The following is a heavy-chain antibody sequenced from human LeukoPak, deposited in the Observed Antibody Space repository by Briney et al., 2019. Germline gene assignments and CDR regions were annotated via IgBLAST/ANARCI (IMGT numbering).Heavy chain of an antibody. J-gene: IGHJ4*02. D-gene: IGHD5-24*01. CDR3: AKGRGWLQFFDY. Sequence: PGGSLRLSCAASGFTFSDTWMHWVRQAPGEGLVWVSRIRSDGSDTRYADSVKGRFTISRDNSKNTLYLQMNSLRAEDTAVYYCAKGRGWLQFFDYWGQGTLVTVSS. CDR2: IRSDGSDT. CDR1: GFTFSDTW. V-gene: IGHV3-74*01.